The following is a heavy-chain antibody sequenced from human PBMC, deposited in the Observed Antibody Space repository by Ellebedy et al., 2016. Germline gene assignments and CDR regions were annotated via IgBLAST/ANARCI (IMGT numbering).Heavy chain of an antibody. Sequence: GESLKISXAPSGFIVSSFFMSWVRQAPGKGLEWVSTMRGDGAKTHLADSVKGRFTMSRDIPKNTVYLQMNNLRVDDTALYYCRQGHYFDQWGQGALVTVSS. CDR1: GFIVSSFF. CDR2: MRGDGAKT. V-gene: IGHV3-23*01. CDR3: RQGHYFDQ. J-gene: IGHJ4*02.